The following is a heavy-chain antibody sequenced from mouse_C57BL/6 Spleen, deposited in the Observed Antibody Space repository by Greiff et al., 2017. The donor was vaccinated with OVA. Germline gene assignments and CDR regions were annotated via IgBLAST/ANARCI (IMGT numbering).Heavy chain of an antibody. J-gene: IGHJ2*01. V-gene: IGHV3-6*01. CDR2: ISYDGSN. CDR3: ARQGSVGYFDY. CDR1: GYSITSGYY. Sequence: VQLQQSGPGLVKPSQSLSLTCSVTGYSITSGYYWNWIRQFPGNKLEWMGYISYDGSNNYNPSLKNRISITRDTSKNQFFLKLNSVTTEDTATYYCARQGSVGYFDYWGQGTTLTVSS.